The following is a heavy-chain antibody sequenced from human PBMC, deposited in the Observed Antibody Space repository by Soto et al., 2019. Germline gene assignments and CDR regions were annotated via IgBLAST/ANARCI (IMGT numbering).Heavy chain of an antibody. D-gene: IGHD3-10*01. Sequence: GGSLRLSCAASGFTFSSYAMSWVRQAPGKGLEWVSAISGSGGSTYYADSVKGRFTISRDNSKNTLYLQMNSLRAEDTAVYYCAKEGPYYYGSGSYYDGYFDYWGQGTLVTVSS. CDR2: ISGSGGST. CDR3: AKEGPYYYGSGSYYDGYFDY. V-gene: IGHV3-23*01. J-gene: IGHJ4*02. CDR1: GFTFSSYA.